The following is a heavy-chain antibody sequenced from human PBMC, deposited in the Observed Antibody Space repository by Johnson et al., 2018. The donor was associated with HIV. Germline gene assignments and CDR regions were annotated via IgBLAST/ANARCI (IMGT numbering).Heavy chain of an antibody. CDR1: GFTFSSYG. J-gene: IGHJ3*02. CDR3: ARAGYSYGLGAFDI. D-gene: IGHD5-18*01. V-gene: IGHV3-30*03. CDR2: ISYDGSNK. Sequence: QVQLVESGGGVVQPGRSLRLSCAASGFTFSSYGMHWVRQAPGKGLEWVAVISYDGSNKYYADSVKGRFTISRDNSKNTLYLQMNSLRGEDTALYYCARAGYSYGLGAFDIWGQGTMVTVSS.